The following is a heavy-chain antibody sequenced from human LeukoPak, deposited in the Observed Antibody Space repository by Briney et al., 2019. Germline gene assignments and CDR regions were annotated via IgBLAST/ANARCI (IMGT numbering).Heavy chain of an antibody. V-gene: IGHV4-4*08. CDR3: AYGDYYYYMDV. J-gene: IGHJ6*03. D-gene: IGHD4-17*01. Sequence: SETLSLTWTVSGGSIISYYRSWIRQAPGKGLEWIGYIYTTGTTNYNPSLKSRVTISGDTSKNQFSLSLSSVTAADTAVYYCAYGDYYYYMDVWGKGTTVTVSS. CDR1: GGSIISYY. CDR2: IYTTGTT.